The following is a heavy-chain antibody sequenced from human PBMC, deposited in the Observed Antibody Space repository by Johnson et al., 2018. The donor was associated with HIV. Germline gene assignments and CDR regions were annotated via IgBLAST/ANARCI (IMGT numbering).Heavy chain of an antibody. V-gene: IGHV3-66*01. CDR1: GFTFDDHG. CDR2: IYSGGST. Sequence: VQLVESGGGVVRPGGSLRLSCAASGFTFDDHGMSWVRQAPGKGLEWVSVIYSGGSTYYADSVKGRFTISRDNSKNTLYLQMNSLRAEDTAVYYCARDRDYGSGAFDVWGPGTMVTVSS. D-gene: IGHD3-10*01. CDR3: ARDRDYGSGAFDV. J-gene: IGHJ3*01.